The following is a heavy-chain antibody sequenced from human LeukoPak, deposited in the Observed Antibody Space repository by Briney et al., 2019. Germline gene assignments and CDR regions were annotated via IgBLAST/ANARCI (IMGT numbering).Heavy chain of an antibody. V-gene: IGHV3-7*01. CDR2: IKQDGSEK. J-gene: IGHJ4*02. Sequence: GESLRLSCAASGFTFSSYAMSWVRQAPGKGLEWVANIKQDGSEKYYVDSVKGRFTISRDNAKNSLYLQMNSLRAEDTAVYYCARVPISKRSGHIDYWGQGTLVTVSS. CDR1: GFTFSSYA. D-gene: IGHD2-21*01. CDR3: ARVPISKRSGHIDY.